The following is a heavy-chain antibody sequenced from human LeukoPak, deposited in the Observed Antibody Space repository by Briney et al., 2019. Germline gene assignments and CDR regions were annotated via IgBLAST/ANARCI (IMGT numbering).Heavy chain of an antibody. V-gene: IGHV1-46*01. CDR1: GYTFTSYY. Sequence: ASVTVSCKASGYTFTSYYMHWVRQAPGQGFEWMGIINPSGGSTSYAQKFQGRVTMTRDTSTSTVYMELSSLRSEDTAVYYCARVNPDYYYGMDVWGQGTTVTVSS. J-gene: IGHJ6*02. CDR2: INPSGGST. CDR3: ARVNPDYYYGMDV.